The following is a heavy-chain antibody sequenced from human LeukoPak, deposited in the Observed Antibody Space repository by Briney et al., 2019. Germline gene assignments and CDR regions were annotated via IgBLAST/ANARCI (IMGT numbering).Heavy chain of an antibody. D-gene: IGHD3-10*01. V-gene: IGHV4-59*11. Sequence: SETLSLTCTVSGGSISSHYWNWIRQPPGKGLEWIGYIYYSGSASYNPSLKSRVTLSLDTSKSQFSLKLSSVTAADTAVYYCARSLYGSWSHFDYWGQGTLVTVSS. CDR3: ARSLYGSWSHFDY. CDR2: IYYSGSA. J-gene: IGHJ4*02. CDR1: GGSISSHY.